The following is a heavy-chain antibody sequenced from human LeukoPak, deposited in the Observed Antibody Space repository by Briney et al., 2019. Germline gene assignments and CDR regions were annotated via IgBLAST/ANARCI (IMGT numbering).Heavy chain of an antibody. V-gene: IGHV1-2*02. CDR3: ARDDGGNTGYENFDY. J-gene: IGHJ4*02. CDR1: GYTCTTYY. CDR2: VNPNSGGT. D-gene: IGHD5-12*01. Sequence: GASVKVSCKASGYTCTTYYMHWVRQAPGQGLEWMGWVNPNSGGTNYAQKFQGRATMTRDTSISTAYMELSRMRIDDTAVYYCARDDGGNTGYENFDYWGQGTLVTVSS.